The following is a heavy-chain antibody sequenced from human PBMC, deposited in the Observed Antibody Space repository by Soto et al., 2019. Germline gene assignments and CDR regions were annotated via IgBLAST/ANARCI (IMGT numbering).Heavy chain of an antibody. J-gene: IGHJ6*02. CDR3: ARVPMYYDILSGYSEYYYYGMNV. CDR1: AGLIRRYY. V-gene: IGHV4-59*01. D-gene: IGHD3-9*01. Sequence: PSQAWPHTCTASAGLIRRYYLRWTRPHPGKGLEWIGYMYYSGRTNYNPSLKSRVTISVDTSKNQFSLKLSSVTAADTAVYYCARVPMYYDILSGYSEYYYYGMNVCGQGTTVT. CDR2: MYYSGRT.